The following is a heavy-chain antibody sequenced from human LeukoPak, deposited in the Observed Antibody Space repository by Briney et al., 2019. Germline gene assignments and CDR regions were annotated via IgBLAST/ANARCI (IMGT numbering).Heavy chain of an antibody. CDR1: GGTFSSYT. Sequence: ASVKVSCKASGGTFSSYTISWVRQAPGQGLEWMGRIIPILGTANYAQKFQGRVTITADKSTSTAYMELSSLRSEDTAVYYCARGNDILTGYQSLYYFDYWGQGILVTVSS. J-gene: IGHJ4*02. CDR3: ARGNDILTGYQSLYYFDY. V-gene: IGHV1-69*08. D-gene: IGHD3-9*01. CDR2: IIPILGTA.